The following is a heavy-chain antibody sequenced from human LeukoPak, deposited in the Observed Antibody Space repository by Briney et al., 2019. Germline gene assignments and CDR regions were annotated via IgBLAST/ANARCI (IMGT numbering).Heavy chain of an antibody. CDR3: ANMVRGVIAKFDAFDI. J-gene: IGHJ3*02. V-gene: IGHV4-31*03. D-gene: IGHD3-10*01. CDR1: GGSISSGGYY. CDR2: IYYSGST. Sequence: SQTLSLTCTVSGGSISSGGYYWSWIRQHPGKGLEWIGYIYYSGSTYYNPSLKSRVTISVDTSKNQFSLKLSSVTAADTVVYYCANMVRGVIAKFDAFDIWGQGTMVTVSS.